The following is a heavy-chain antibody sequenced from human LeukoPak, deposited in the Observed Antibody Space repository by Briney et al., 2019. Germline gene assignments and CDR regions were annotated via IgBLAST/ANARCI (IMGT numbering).Heavy chain of an antibody. CDR3: ARGVDQWPGKPFDY. CDR1: GYTFTGYY. Sequence: ASVKVSCKASGYTFTGYYMHWVRQAPGQGLEWMGWINPNSGGTNYAQEFQGRVTMTRDTSISTAYMELSRLRSDDTAVYYCARGVDQWPGKPFDYWGQGTLVTVSS. V-gene: IGHV1-2*02. D-gene: IGHD6-19*01. J-gene: IGHJ4*02. CDR2: INPNSGGT.